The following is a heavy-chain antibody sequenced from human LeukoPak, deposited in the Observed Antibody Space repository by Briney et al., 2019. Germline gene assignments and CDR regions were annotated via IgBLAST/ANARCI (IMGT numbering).Heavy chain of an antibody. D-gene: IGHD3-10*01. CDR2: IRYDGSNK. CDR1: GFTFSSYG. CDR3: AKAPNYYGSGSYYTLYYYYGMDV. Sequence: PGGSLRLSCAASGFTFSSYGMHWVRQSPGKGLELVSFIRYDGSNKYYADSVKGRFTISRDNSKNTLYLKMNSLRAEDTAVYYCAKAPNYYGSGSYYTLYYYYGMDVWGQGTTVTVSS. V-gene: IGHV3-30*02. J-gene: IGHJ6*02.